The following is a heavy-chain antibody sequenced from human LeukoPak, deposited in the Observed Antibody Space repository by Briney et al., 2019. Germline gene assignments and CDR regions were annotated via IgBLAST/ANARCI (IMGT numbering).Heavy chain of an antibody. CDR1: GFTFSSYP. V-gene: IGHV3-30-3*01. D-gene: IGHD6-13*01. CDR2: ISYDGSEK. CDR3: ARVGDGGAAALYYFDY. Sequence: GRSLRLSCAASGFTFSSYPMHWVRQAPGKGLEWVAVISYDGSEKHYADPVKGRFTISRDNSKNTLYLQMNSLRAEGTAVYYCARVGDGGAAALYYFDYWGQGTLVTVSS. J-gene: IGHJ4*02.